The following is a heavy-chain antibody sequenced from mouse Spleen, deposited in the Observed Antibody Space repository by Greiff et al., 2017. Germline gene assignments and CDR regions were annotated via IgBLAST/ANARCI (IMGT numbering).Heavy chain of an antibody. D-gene: IGHD1-1*01. J-gene: IGHJ1*03. V-gene: IGHV1-82*01. Sequence: VQLQQSGPELVKPGASVKISCKASGYAFSSSWMNWVKQRPGKGLEWIGRIYPGDGDTNYNGKFKGKATLTADKSSSTAYMQLSSLTSEDSAVYFCACYYYGSSWYFDVWGTGTTVTVSS. CDR1: GYAFSSSW. CDR3: ACYYYGSSWYFDV. CDR2: IYPGDGDT.